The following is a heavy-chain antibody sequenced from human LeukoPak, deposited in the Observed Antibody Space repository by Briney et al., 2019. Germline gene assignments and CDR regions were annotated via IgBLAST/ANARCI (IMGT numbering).Heavy chain of an antibody. CDR3: ASHRGIVVVTALDY. J-gene: IGHJ4*02. V-gene: IGHV3-23*01. CDR2: ISGSDGNT. D-gene: IGHD2-21*02. CDR1: GFTFSSYA. Sequence: GGSLRLSRAASGFTFSSYAMSWVRQAPGKGLEWVSVISGSDGNTYYADSVKGRFTISRDNSKNTLYLQMNSLRAEDTAVYYCASHRGIVVVTALDYWGQGTLVTVPS.